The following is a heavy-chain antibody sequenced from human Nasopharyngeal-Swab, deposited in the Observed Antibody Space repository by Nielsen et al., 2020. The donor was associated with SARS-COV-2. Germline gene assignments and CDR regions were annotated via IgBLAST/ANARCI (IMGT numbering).Heavy chain of an antibody. V-gene: IGHV5-51*01. D-gene: IGHD1-26*01. Sequence: GESLKISRKGSGYSFTTYWIGWVRQRPGKSLEWMGIIYPGDSNTRYSPSFQGQVTISVDKYSSTAYLQWSSLKASDTAIYYCARPMRPMGHYYFGMDVWGQGTTVTVSS. J-gene: IGHJ6*02. CDR1: GYSFTTYW. CDR2: IYPGDSNT. CDR3: ARPMRPMGHYYFGMDV.